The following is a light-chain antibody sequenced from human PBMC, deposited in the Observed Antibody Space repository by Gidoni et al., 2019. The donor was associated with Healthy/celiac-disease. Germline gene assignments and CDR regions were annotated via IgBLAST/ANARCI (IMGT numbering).Light chain of an antibody. CDR1: QSVSSSY. J-gene: IGKJ2*01. Sequence: EIVLTQSPGTLSLSPGERATLPCRASQSVSSSYLAWYQQKPGQAPRLLIYGASSRATGLPDRFSGSGSGTDFTLTIIRLEPEDFSVYYCQQYGSSPLYTFGQXTKLEIK. V-gene: IGKV3-20*01. CDR3: QQYGSSPLYT. CDR2: GAS.